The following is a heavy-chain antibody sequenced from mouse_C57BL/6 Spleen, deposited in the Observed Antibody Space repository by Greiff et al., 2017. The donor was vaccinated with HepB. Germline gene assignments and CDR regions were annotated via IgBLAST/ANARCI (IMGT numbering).Heavy chain of an antibody. CDR1: GFTFSSYG. D-gene: IGHD1-1*01. CDR2: ISSGGSYT. CDR3: AGQYYGSSYWYFDV. J-gene: IGHJ1*03. V-gene: IGHV5-6*01. Sequence: EVKLVESGGDLVKPGGSLKLSCAASGFTFSSYGMSWVRQTPDKRLEWVATISSGGSYTYYPDSVKGRFTISRDNAKNTLYLQMSSLKSEDTAMYYCAGQYYGSSYWYFDVWGTGTTVTVSS.